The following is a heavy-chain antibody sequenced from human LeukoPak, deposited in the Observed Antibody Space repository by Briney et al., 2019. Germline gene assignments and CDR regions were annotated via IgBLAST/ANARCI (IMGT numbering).Heavy chain of an antibody. CDR2: IIPIFGTA. J-gene: IGHJ5*02. CDR1: GGTFSSYA. Sequence: SVKVSCTASGGTFSSYAISWVRQAPGQGLEWMGGIIPIFGTANYAQKFQGRVTITADKSTSTAYMELSRLRSEDTAVYYCAGSLGYCGSTSCYAGEYNWFDPWGQGTLVTVSS. V-gene: IGHV1-69*06. CDR3: AGSLGYCGSTSCYAGEYNWFDP. D-gene: IGHD2-2*01.